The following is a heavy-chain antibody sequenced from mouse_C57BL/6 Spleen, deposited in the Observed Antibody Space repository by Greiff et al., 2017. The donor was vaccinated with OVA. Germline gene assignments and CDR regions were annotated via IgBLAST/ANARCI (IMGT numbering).Heavy chain of an antibody. V-gene: IGHV5-12*01. CDR3: ARHDPWYFDV. J-gene: IGHJ1*03. Sequence: EVQLVESGGGLVQPGGSLKLSCAASGFTFSDYYMYWVRQTPEKRLEWVAYISNGGGSTYYPDTVKGRFTISRDNAKNTLYLQMSRLKSEDTAMYYCARHDPWYFDVWGTGTTVTVSS. CDR1: GFTFSDYY. CDR2: ISNGGGST.